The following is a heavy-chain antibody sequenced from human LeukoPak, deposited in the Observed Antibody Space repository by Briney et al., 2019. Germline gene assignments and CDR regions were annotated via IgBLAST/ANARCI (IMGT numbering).Heavy chain of an antibody. CDR3: AKDMTYDFWSGYFGS. Sequence: GGSLRLSCAASGFTFDDYAMHWVRQAPGKGLEWVSGISWNSGSIGYADSVKGRFTISRDNAKNSLYLQMNSLSAEDTALYNCAKDMTYDFWSGYFGSWGQGTLVTVSS. CDR2: ISWNSGSI. CDR1: GFTFDDYA. D-gene: IGHD3-3*01. J-gene: IGHJ4*02. V-gene: IGHV3-9*01.